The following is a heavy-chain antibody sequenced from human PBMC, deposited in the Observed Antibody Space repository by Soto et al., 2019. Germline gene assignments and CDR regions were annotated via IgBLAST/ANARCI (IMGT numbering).Heavy chain of an antibody. CDR1: GFTFSGHY. D-gene: IGHD2-21*02. Sequence: EVQLVESGGGLVQPGGSLRLSCEGSGFTFSGHYMDWVRQAPGKGLEWLGRIRNKPNGHTTAYAASVKGRFTISRDDSKNLGYLQMNSLKSDDTALYYCSTTVITAPLFEYWGQGTLVAVSS. CDR3: STTVITAPLFEY. J-gene: IGHJ4*02. V-gene: IGHV3-72*01. CDR2: IRNKPNGHTT.